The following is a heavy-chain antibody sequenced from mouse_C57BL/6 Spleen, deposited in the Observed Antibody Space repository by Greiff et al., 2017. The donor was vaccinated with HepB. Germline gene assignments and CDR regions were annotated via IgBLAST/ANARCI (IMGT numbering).Heavy chain of an antibody. D-gene: IGHD2-4*01. V-gene: IGHV5-17*01. CDR1: GFTFSDYG. Sequence: EVQLVESGGGLVKPGGSLKLSCAASGFTFSDYGMHWVRQAPEKGLEWVAYISSGSSTIYYADTVKGRFTISRDNAKNTLFLQMTSLRSEDTAMYYCARAITEFHHWYFDVWGTGTTVTVSS. J-gene: IGHJ1*03. CDR3: ARAITEFHHWYFDV. CDR2: ISSGSSTI.